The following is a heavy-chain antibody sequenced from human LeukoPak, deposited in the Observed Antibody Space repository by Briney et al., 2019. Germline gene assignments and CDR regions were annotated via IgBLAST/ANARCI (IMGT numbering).Heavy chain of an antibody. CDR2: ISGSGGST. V-gene: IGHV3-23*01. CDR3: ARGGSGYSYGKIDS. CDR1: GFTFSSYA. D-gene: IGHD5-18*01. J-gene: IGHJ4*02. Sequence: PGGSLRLSCAASGFTFSSYAMSWVRQAPGKGLEWVSVISGSGGSTSYADSVKGRFTISRDNAKNSLYLQMNSLRDEDTAVYYCARGGSGYSYGKIDSWGQGVLVTVSS.